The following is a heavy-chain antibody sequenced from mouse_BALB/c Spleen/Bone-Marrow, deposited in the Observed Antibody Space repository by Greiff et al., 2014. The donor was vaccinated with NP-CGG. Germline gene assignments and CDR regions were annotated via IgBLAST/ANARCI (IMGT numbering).Heavy chain of an antibody. CDR2: IDPANGNT. CDR1: GFNIKDTY. V-gene: IGHV14-3*02. CDR3: ASSGNYEGGAMDY. Sequence: EVKLMESGAELVKPGASVKLSCTASGFNIKDTYMHWVKQRPEQGLEWIGRIDPANGNTKYVPTFQGKATITADTSSNTAYLQLSGLTSEDTAVYYCASSGNYEGGAMDYWGQGISVTVSS. D-gene: IGHD2-1*01. J-gene: IGHJ4*01.